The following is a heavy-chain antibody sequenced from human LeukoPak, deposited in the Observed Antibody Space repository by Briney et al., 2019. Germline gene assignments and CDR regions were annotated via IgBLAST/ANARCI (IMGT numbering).Heavy chain of an antibody. J-gene: IGHJ6*02. D-gene: IGHD6-13*01. CDR1: GFTFSVYF. Sequence: QPGGSLRLSCAASGFTFSVYFMGWVRQAPGKGLEWVSVITGSGGNTYYADSVKGRFTISKDNSKNTVYLQMSSLRVDDTAVYYCAKAASSSWPSYYYGMDVWGQGTTVTVSS. CDR3: AKAASSSWPSYYYGMDV. CDR2: ITGSGGNT. V-gene: IGHV3-23*01.